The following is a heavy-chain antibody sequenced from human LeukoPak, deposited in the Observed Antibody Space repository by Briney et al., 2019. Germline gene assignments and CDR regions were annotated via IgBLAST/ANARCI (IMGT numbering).Heavy chain of an antibody. V-gene: IGHV1-8*01. J-gene: IGHJ4*02. CDR1: GYTFTSYD. CDR3: ARGRSGLRTPLFDY. D-gene: IGHD4-17*01. Sequence: GASVKVSCKASGYTFTSYDINWVRQATGQGLEWMGWMNPNSDNTGYAQEFQGRVTMTRDTSTSTVYMELSSLRSEDTAVYYCARGRSGLRTPLFDYWGQGTLVTVSS. CDR2: MNPNSDNT.